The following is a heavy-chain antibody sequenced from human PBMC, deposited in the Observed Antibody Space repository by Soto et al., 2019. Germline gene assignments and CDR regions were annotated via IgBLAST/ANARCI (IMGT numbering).Heavy chain of an antibody. Sequence: EVQLVESGGGLVQPGGSLRLSCAASGFTFSSYWIHWVRQAPGKGLVWVSRINIDGSRISYADSVKGRCTISRDNAKNTLYMEMNSLGVEDTAVYYCIRGDGDRYDGHGYLGRHWGQGTLVTVST. CDR1: GFTFSSYW. CDR2: INIDGSRI. J-gene: IGHJ4*02. D-gene: IGHD3-22*01. CDR3: IRGDGDRYDGHGYLGRH. V-gene: IGHV3-74*01.